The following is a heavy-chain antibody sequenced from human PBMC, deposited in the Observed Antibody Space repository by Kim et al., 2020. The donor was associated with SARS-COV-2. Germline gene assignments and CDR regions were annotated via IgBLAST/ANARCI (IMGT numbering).Heavy chain of an antibody. V-gene: IGHV3-30*09. CDR1: GFTFSSYA. Sequence: GGSLRLSCAASGFTFSSYAFHWVRQAPGKGLEWVAVISYDGSSKYYGASVKGRFAISRDSSKNTLSLQMNSLRTEDTAVYYCARDGYAAIAAAGYSYYQAVDVWGQGNTDTLSS. CDR3: ARDGYAAIAAAGYSYYQAVDV. J-gene: IGHJ6*01. D-gene: IGHD6-13*01. CDR2: ISYDGSSK.